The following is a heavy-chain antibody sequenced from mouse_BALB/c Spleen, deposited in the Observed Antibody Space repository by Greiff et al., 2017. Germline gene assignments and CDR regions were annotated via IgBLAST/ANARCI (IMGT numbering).Heavy chain of an antibody. CDR2: IWSGGST. J-gene: IGHJ4*01. Sequence: VQRVESGPGLVQPSQSLSITCTVSGFSLTSYGVHWVRQSPGKGLEWLGVIWSGGSTDYNAAFISRLSISKDNSKSQVFFKMNSLQANDTAIYYCAPSTMITTGEVDAMDYWGQGTSVTVSS. CDR1: GFSLTSYG. V-gene: IGHV2-2*02. CDR3: APSTMITTGEVDAMDY. D-gene: IGHD2-4*01.